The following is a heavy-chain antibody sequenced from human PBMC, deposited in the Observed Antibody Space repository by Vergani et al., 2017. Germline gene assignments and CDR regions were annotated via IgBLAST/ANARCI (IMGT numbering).Heavy chain of an antibody. Sequence: QVQEVQSGAEVKKSGASVKVSCKTSGYTFSNYYMHWVRQAPGQGLEWMGIINPSGGHTNYAQKFQGRVTMTRETSTSTVYMELSSLRSEDTAIYYCARGDYGILTGYRYWGQGTLVTVSA. V-gene: IGHV1-46*03. D-gene: IGHD3-9*01. CDR2: INPSGGHT. J-gene: IGHJ4*02. CDR3: ARGDYGILTGYRY. CDR1: GYTFSNYY.